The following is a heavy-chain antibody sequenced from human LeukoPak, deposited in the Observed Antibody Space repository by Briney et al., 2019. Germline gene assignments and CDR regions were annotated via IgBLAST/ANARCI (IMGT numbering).Heavy chain of an antibody. V-gene: IGHV3-66*01. J-gene: IGHJ3*02. Sequence: GGSLRLSYAASGFTVSSNYMSWVRQAAGKGLEWDSVIYSDTSTYYANSVKGRFTISKDNFKNTLYLQMNSLRAEDTAVYYCARGGFPVVDSDAFDIWGQGTMATVSS. CDR2: IYSDTST. CDR3: ARGGFPVVDSDAFDI. CDR1: GFTVSSNY. D-gene: IGHD2-21*01.